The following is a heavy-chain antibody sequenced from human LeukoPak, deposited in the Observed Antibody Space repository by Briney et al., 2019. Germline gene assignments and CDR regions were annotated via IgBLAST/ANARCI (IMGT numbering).Heavy chain of an antibody. CDR3: ARDPYNGAYSEGYYYYYMDV. D-gene: IGHD1-1*01. Sequence: GGSLRLSCAASGFTFSSYGMSWVRQAPGKGLEWVSAISGSGGSTYYADSVKGRFTISRDNAKNSLYLQMNSLRVEDTAIYYCARDPYNGAYSEGYYYYYMDVWGKGTTVTVSS. V-gene: IGHV3-23*01. CDR2: ISGSGGST. J-gene: IGHJ6*03. CDR1: GFTFSSYG.